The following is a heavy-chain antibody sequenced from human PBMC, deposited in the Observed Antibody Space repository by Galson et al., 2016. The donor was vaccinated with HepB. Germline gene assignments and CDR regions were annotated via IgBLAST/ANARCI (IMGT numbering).Heavy chain of an antibody. D-gene: IGHD6-19*01. V-gene: IGHV3-21*01. CDR3: ASRHSGWYYFDY. J-gene: IGHJ4*02. CDR2: ISGGSSYI. Sequence: GLECVSSISGGSSYIYYADSVKGRFTISRDNAKNSLYLQMNSLRAEGTAVYYCASRHSGWYYFDYWGQGTLVTVSS.